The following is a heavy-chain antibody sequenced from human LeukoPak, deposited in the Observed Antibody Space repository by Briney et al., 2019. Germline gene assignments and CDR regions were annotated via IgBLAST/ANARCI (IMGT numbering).Heavy chain of an antibody. CDR1: GGSFSGYY. CDR3: GRSNYYDSSGYYVRDDY. J-gene: IGHJ4*02. V-gene: IGHV4-34*01. Sequence: SETLSLTCAVYGGSFSGYYWSWIRQPPGKGLEWIGEINRSGSTKYNPSLTSRVTISVDTSKNQFSLTLSSVTAADTAVYYCGRSNYYDSSGYYVRDDYWGQGTLVTVSS. CDR2: INRSGST. D-gene: IGHD3-22*01.